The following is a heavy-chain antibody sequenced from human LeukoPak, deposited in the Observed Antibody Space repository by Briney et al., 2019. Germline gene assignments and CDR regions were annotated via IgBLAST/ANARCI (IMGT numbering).Heavy chain of an antibody. V-gene: IGHV3-30*02. Sequence: GGSLRLSCAASGFTFSSYGMHWVRQAPGKGLEWVAFIRYDGSNKYYADSVKGRFTISRDNSKNSLYLQMNSLRAEDTAVYYCARDRRGSSWFSYYYYYMDVWGKGTTVTISS. CDR2: IRYDGSNK. D-gene: IGHD6-13*01. J-gene: IGHJ6*03. CDR3: ARDRRGSSWFSYYYYYMDV. CDR1: GFTFSSYG.